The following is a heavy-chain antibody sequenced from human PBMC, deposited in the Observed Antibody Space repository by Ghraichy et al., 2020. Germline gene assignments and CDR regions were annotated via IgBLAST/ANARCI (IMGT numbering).Heavy chain of an antibody. Sequence: GGSLRLSCAASGFTFLNHYMTWVRQAPGKGLEWVANIKQDGKDKFFVDSVKGRFTISRDNAKNSMYLQMNSLRAEDTAVYYCARESSSAYSAFDYWGQGTLVTVSS. J-gene: IGHJ4*02. CDR1: GFTFLNHY. CDR2: IKQDGKDK. CDR3: ARESSSAYSAFDY. V-gene: IGHV3-7*03. D-gene: IGHD5-12*01.